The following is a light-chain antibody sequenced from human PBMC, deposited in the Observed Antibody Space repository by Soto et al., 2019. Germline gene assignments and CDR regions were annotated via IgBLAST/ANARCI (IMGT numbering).Light chain of an antibody. CDR2: GAS. J-gene: IGKJ1*01. CDR3: QQYYNWPPWT. Sequence: EIVMTQSPTTLSVSPGESATLSCRASQSINSKLAWYQQKPGQAPRLLIYGASTRAAGIPARFSGSGFGTEFTLTISSLQSEDFAVYYCQQYYNWPPWTFGQGTKVEIK. V-gene: IGKV3D-15*01. CDR1: QSINSK.